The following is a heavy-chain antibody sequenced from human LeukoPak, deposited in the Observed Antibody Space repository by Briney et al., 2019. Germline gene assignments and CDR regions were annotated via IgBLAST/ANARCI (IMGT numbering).Heavy chain of an antibody. CDR3: ARHPGRLFDY. CDR1: GGSISSSSFY. Sequence: SETLSLTCTVSGGSISSSSFYWGWIRQPPGKGLEWIGSIYYSGNTYYNPSLKSRVSISVDTSKNQFSLKLSSVTAADTTVYYCARHPGRLFDYWGQGTLVTASS. V-gene: IGHV4-39*01. J-gene: IGHJ4*02. CDR2: IYYSGNT.